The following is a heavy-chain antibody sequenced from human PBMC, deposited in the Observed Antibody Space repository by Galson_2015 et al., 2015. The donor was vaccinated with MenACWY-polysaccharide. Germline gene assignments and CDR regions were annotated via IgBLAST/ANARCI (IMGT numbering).Heavy chain of an antibody. J-gene: IGHJ4*02. V-gene: IGHV3-53*01. CDR2: IYSGGST. Sequence: SLRLSCAASGFTVSNSYMSWVRQAPGKGLEWVSVIYSGGSTYYADSVKGRFTISIYSSKNTLYLQVNSLRAEDTAVYYCARSGLNSNFWDYCCQGALVTASS. CDR3: ARSGLNSNFWDY. D-gene: IGHD3-3*01. CDR1: GFTVSNSY.